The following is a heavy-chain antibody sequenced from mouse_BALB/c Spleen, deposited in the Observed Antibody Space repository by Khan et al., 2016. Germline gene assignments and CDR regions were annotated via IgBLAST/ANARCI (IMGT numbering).Heavy chain of an antibody. J-gene: IGHJ2*01. Sequence: EVQLQESGPGLLKPSQSLSLTCTVTRYSITSDYAWNWIRQFPGNKLECMAYITYSASTTSNPSPRSRISITRDTSKNPFFLQLNSVTTEHTATYYCASGKLLLRDPDYFDYWGQGTTLTVSS. D-gene: IGHD2-12*01. CDR3: ASGKLLLRDPDYFDY. CDR1: RYSITSDYA. CDR2: ITYSAST. V-gene: IGHV3-2*02.